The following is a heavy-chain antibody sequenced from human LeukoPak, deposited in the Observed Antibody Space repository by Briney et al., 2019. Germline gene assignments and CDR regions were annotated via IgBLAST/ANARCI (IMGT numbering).Heavy chain of an antibody. V-gene: IGHV1-18*01. CDR3: ARIGDVPAAFDAFDI. J-gene: IGHJ3*02. CDR2: ISAYNGNT. D-gene: IGHD2-2*01. Sequence: ASVNVSCKASGYTFTSYGISWVRQAPGQGREWMGWISAYNGNTNYAQKLQGRVTMTKDTSTRKAYMELRRLRSDEPAVYYCARIGDVPAAFDAFDIWGQGTMVTVSS. CDR1: GYTFTSYG.